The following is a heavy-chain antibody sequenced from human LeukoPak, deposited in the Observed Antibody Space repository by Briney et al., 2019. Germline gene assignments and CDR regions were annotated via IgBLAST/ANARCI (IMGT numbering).Heavy chain of an antibody. Sequence: GASVKVSCKASGYTFSDYYMHWVRQAPGQGLEWMGWINPKTGGTNYAQKFQGRVTLTRDTSINTAYMELSSLRSDDTAVYYCARDPPTTAELDSWGQGTLVTVSS. D-gene: IGHD4-17*01. CDR2: INPKTGGT. J-gene: IGHJ4*02. CDR3: ARDPPTTAELDS. V-gene: IGHV1-2*02. CDR1: GYTFSDYY.